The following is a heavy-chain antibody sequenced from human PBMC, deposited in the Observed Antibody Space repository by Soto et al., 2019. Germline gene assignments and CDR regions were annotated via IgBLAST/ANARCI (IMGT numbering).Heavy chain of an antibody. CDR2: IKQDGTEK. J-gene: IGHJ4*02. V-gene: IGHV3-7*01. Sequence: EVQLVESGGGLVQPGGSLRLSCAASGFTFSNYWMSWVRQAPGKGLEWGANIKQDGTEKNYVDSVRGRFTISRDNAKNSLDLQMISLTAEDTAVYDCASVAIWGQGTLVTVSS. CDR3: ASVAI. D-gene: IGHD5-12*01. CDR1: GFTFSNYW.